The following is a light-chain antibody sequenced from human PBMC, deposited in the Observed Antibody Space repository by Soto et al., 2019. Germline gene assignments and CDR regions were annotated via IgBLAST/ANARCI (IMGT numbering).Light chain of an antibody. V-gene: IGKV3-20*01. CDR2: GAS. Sequence: DIVFPQSPGTLSLDADAIATLSCRASQSVSSSYLAWYHQKPGQARRLIICGASSRATGIPDRFSGSGSGTDFTLTISRLEPEDFAVYYCQQYGSPLWTFGQGTKVDIK. CDR1: QSVSSSY. CDR3: QQYGSPLWT. J-gene: IGKJ1*01.